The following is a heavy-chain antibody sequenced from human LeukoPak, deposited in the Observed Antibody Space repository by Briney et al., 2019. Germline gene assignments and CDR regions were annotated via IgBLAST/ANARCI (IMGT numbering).Heavy chain of an antibody. D-gene: IGHD6-19*01. Sequence: SETLSLTCTVSGGSISSYYWSWIRQPPGKGLEWIGYIYYSGSTNYNPSLKNRVTISVDTSKNQFSLKLSSVTAADTAVYYCARGRGYSSGWYSHWGQGTLVTVSS. CDR3: ARGRGYSSGWYSH. V-gene: IGHV4-59*01. CDR2: IYYSGST. CDR1: GGSISSYY. J-gene: IGHJ4*02.